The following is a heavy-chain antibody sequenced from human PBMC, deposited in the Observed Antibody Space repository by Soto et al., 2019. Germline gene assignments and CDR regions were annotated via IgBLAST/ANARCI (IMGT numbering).Heavy chain of an antibody. CDR3: ARVGVPAATRYYYGMDV. Sequence: PSETLSLTCTVSGGSISSGGYYWSWIRQHPGKGLEWIGYIYYSGSTYYNPSLKSRVTISVDTSKNQFSLKLSSVTAADTAVYYCARVGVPAATRYYYGMDVWGHGTTVTVSS. D-gene: IGHD2-2*01. V-gene: IGHV4-31*03. J-gene: IGHJ6*02. CDR1: GGSISSGGYY. CDR2: IYYSGST.